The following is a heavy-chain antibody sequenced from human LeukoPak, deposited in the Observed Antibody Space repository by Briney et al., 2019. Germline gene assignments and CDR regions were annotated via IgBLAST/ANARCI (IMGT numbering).Heavy chain of an antibody. CDR3: ARHGKYYYDTVGFDP. Sequence: SQTLSLTCTVSGGSISSGGYYWSWIRQHPGKGLEWIGYIYYSGSTYYNPSLKSRVTISGDTSKKQFSLKLGSLTAADTAVYYCARHGKYYYDTVGFDPWGQGTLVTVSS. J-gene: IGHJ5*02. D-gene: IGHD3-22*01. CDR1: GGSISSGGYY. V-gene: IGHV4-31*03. CDR2: IYYSGST.